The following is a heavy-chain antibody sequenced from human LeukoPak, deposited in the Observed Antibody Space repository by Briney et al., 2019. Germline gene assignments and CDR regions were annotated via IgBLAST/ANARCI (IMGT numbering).Heavy chain of an antibody. D-gene: IGHD6-13*01. CDR3: ARAIQIGYTSSWYFDY. J-gene: IGHJ4*02. V-gene: IGHV4-39*01. Sequence: SETLSLTCTVSGGSISSSSYYWGWIRQPPGKGLEWIGSIYYSGSTYYNPSLKSRVTISVDTSKNQFSLKLSSVTAADTAVYYCARAIQIGYTSSWYFDYWGQGTLVTVSS. CDR2: IYYSGST. CDR1: GGSISSSSYY.